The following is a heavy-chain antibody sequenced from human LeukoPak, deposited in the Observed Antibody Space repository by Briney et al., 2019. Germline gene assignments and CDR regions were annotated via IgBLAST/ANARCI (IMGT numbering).Heavy chain of an antibody. CDR3: ATLCSTSRYQRYLGY. CDR2: INHSGST. Sequence: SETLSLTCAAYGGSFSGYYWSWIRQPPGKGLEWIGEINHSGSTNYNPSLKSRVTISVDTSKNQFSLKLSSVTAADTAVYYCATLCSTSRYQRYLGYWGQGTLVTVSS. V-gene: IGHV4-34*01. CDR1: GGSFSGYY. J-gene: IGHJ4*02. D-gene: IGHD2-2*01.